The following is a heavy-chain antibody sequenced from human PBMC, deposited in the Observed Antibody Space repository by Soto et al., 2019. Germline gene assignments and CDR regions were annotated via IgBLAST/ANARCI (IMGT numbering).Heavy chain of an antibody. CDR2: ISAYNGNT. V-gene: IGHV1-18*01. J-gene: IGHJ3*02. D-gene: IGHD3-3*01. Sequence: QVQLVQSGAEVKKPGASVKVSCKASGYTFTSYGISWVRQAPGQGLEWMGWISAYNGNTNYAQKLQGRVTMTTDTSTSTADMELRSLRSDDTAVYYCARPRKGYDFWSGYYGGHPDAFDIWGQGTMVTVSS. CDR3: ARPRKGYDFWSGYYGGHPDAFDI. CDR1: GYTFTSYG.